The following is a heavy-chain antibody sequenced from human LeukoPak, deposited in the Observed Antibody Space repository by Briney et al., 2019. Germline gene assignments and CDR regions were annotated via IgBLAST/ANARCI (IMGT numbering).Heavy chain of an antibody. V-gene: IGHV7-4-1*02. CDR1: GYTFTSYA. J-gene: IGHJ4*02. CDR3: ARDLYKWQQLGNFDY. CDR2: INTNTGNP. Sequence: ASVKVSCKASGYTFTSYAMNWVRQAPGQGLEWMGWINTNTGNPTYAQGFTGRFVFSLDTSVSTAYLQISSLKAEDTAVYYCARDLYKWQQLGNFDYWGQGTLVTVSS. D-gene: IGHD6-13*01.